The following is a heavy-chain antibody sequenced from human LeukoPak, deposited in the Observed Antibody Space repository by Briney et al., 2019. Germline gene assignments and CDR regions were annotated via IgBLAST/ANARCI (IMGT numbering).Heavy chain of an antibody. D-gene: IGHD2-21*02. Sequence: RPGGPLRLPCSPSGFPLHDYGMSGLRQPPGRGRAWVSGFNWNGGSTGYADSVKGRFTISRDNAKNSLYLQMNSLRAEATALYFCARGQACGGDCYENFDYWGQGTLVTVSS. CDR1: GFPLHDYG. V-gene: IGHV3-20*04. J-gene: IGHJ4*02. CDR3: ARGQACGGDCYENFDY. CDR2: FNWNGGST.